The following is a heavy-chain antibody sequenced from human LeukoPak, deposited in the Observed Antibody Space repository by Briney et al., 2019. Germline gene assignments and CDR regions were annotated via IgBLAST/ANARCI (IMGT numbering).Heavy chain of an antibody. CDR2: IYYSGST. V-gene: IGHV4-59*08. CDR3: ARRAAADL. CDR1: GGSISSYY. J-gene: IGHJ3*01. D-gene: IGHD6-25*01. Sequence: SETLSLTCTVSGGSISSYYWSWIRQPPGKGLEWIGYIYYSGSTNHNPSLKSRVTISVDTSKNQFSLKLSSVTAAGTAVYYCARRAAADLWGQGTMVTVSS.